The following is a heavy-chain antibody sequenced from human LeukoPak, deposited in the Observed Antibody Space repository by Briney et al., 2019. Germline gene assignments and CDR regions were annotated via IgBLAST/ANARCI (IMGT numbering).Heavy chain of an antibody. CDR2: MNPNSGNT. J-gene: IGHJ6*02. Sequence: ASVKVSCKASGYTFTSYDINWVRRATGQGLEWMGWMNPNSGNTGYAQKFRGRVTMTRNTSISTAYMELSSLRSEDTAVYYCARGHRTLGRPYYYYGMDVWGQGTTVTVSS. CDR3: ARGHRTLGRPYYYYGMDV. V-gene: IGHV1-8*01. D-gene: IGHD3/OR15-3a*01. CDR1: GYTFTSYD.